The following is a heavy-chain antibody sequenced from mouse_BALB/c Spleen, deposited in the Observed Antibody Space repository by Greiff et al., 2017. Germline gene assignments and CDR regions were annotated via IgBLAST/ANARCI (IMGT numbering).Heavy chain of an antibody. J-gene: IGHJ4*01. D-gene: IGHD2-4*01. CDR3: ARNWGMITNYYAMDY. V-gene: IGHV2-2*02. CDR1: GFSLTSYG. Sequence: VKLMESGPGLVQPSQSLSITCTVSGFSLTSYGVHWVRQSPGKGLEWLGVIWSGGSTDYNAAFISRLSISKDNSKSQVFFKMNSLQANDTAIYYCARNWGMITNYYAMDYWGQGTSVTVSS. CDR2: IWSGGST.